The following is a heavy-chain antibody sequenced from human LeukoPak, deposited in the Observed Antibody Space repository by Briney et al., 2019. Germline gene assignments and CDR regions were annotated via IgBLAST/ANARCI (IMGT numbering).Heavy chain of an antibody. Sequence: SGGSLRLSCAASGFTFSGSAMHWVRQASGKGLEWVGRIRSIANSYATAYAASVKGRFTISRDDSKNTAYLQMNSLKTEDTAVYYCTRADGGDYVDYWGQGTLVTVSS. D-gene: IGHD4-17*01. CDR1: GFTFSGSA. CDR2: IRSIANSYAT. CDR3: TRADGGDYVDY. J-gene: IGHJ4*02. V-gene: IGHV3-73*01.